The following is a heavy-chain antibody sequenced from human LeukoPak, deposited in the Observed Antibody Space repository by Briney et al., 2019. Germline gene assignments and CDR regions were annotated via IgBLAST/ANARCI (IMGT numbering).Heavy chain of an antibody. CDR1: GYTFTGYY. D-gene: IGHD3-10*01. CDR3: ARDDPLIWFGESLTLY. J-gene: IGHJ4*02. V-gene: IGHV1-2*06. Sequence: ASVKVSCKASGYTFTGYYMHWVRQAPGQGLEWMGRINPNSGGTNYAQNFQGRVPMTRETSIRTAYMALSRLSSDDTALYYCARDDPLIWFGESLTLYWGQGTLVTVSS. CDR2: INPNSGGT.